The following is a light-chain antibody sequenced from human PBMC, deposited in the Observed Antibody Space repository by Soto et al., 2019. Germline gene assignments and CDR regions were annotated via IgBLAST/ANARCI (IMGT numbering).Light chain of an antibody. CDR1: QSVSSD. J-gene: IGKJ3*01. CDR3: QQRSNWPPVIT. V-gene: IGKV3-11*01. CDR2: DAS. Sequence: EIVFTQSPCTLSLSTGERATLNCRASQSVSSDLTWYQQRPGQAPRVLIYDASKRATGIPARFSGSGSGTDFTLTISSLEPEDFAVYYCQQRSNWPPVITFGPGTKVDIK.